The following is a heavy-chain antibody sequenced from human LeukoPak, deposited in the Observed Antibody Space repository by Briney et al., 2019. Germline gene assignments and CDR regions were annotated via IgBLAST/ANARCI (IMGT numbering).Heavy chain of an antibody. D-gene: IGHD4-17*01. CDR3: AKDHGITTVTSSGLAS. CDR1: GFTFDDYA. J-gene: IGHJ5*01. Sequence: PGRSLRLSCAASGFTFDDYAMHWVRQAPGKGLEWVSLISWDGGNTYYADSVRGRFTISRDNNKNSLYLQMDTLRAEDTALYYCAKDHGITTVTSSGLASWGQGTLVIVSS. V-gene: IGHV3-43D*03. CDR2: ISWDGGNT.